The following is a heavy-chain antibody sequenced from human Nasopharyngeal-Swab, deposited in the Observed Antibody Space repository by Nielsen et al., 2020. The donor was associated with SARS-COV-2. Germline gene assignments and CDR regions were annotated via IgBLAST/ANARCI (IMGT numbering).Heavy chain of an antibody. D-gene: IGHD3-22*01. V-gene: IGHV3-7*02. CDR2: IKQDGSEK. CDR3: ARAGDSSGYYFYYYYGMDV. Sequence: PGTGLEGVANIKQDGSEKYYVDSVKGRFTISRDNAKNSLYLQMNSLRAEDTAVYYCARAGDSSGYYFYYYYGMDVWGQGTTVTVSS. J-gene: IGHJ6*02.